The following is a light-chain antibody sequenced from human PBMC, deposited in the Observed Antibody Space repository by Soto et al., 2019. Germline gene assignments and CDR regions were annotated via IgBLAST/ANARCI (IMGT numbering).Light chain of an antibody. V-gene: IGKV4-1*01. CDR3: QQYYSTPRT. J-gene: IGKJ1*01. Sequence: DIVMTQSPDSLAVSLGERATINCRSSQTVLHNSNNKNYLAWYQQKPGQPPKLLVYWASTRESGVPGRFSGSGSGTDFTLTISSLQAEDVAIYYCQQYYSTPRTFGQGTKVEI. CDR2: WAS. CDR1: QTVLHNSNNKNY.